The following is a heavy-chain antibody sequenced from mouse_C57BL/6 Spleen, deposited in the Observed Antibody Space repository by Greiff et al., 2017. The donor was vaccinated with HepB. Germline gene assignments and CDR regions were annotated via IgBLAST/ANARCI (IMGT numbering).Heavy chain of an antibody. CDR1: GFSFNTYA. Sequence: EVKLMESGGGLVQPKGSLKLSCAASGFSFNTYAMNWVRQAPGKGLEWVARIRSKSNNYATYYADSVKDRFTISRDDSESMLYLQMNNLKTEDTAMYYAVRAYCYGSRGTFAYWGQGTLVTVSA. V-gene: IGHV10-1*01. CDR2: IRSKSNNYAT. J-gene: IGHJ3*01. CDR3: VRAYCYGSRGTFAY. D-gene: IGHD1-1*01.